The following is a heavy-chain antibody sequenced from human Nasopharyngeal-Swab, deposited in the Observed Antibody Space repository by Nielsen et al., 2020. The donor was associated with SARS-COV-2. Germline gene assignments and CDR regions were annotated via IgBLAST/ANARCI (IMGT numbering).Heavy chain of an antibody. CDR2: IYYSGST. CDR3: ARPGYDSSGYTSYFDY. D-gene: IGHD3-22*01. V-gene: IGHV4-39*01. Sequence: WIRQPPGKGLEWIGNIYYSGSTYYNPSLKSRVTISVDPSKNQFSLKLSSVTAADTAVYYCARPGYDSSGYTSYFDYWGQGTLVTVSS. J-gene: IGHJ4*02.